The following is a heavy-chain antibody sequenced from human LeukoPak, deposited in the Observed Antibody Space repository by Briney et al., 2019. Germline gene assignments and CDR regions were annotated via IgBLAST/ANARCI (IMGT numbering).Heavy chain of an antibody. D-gene: IGHD1-26*01. J-gene: IGHJ4*02. Sequence: GESLQISCQGSGYSFTSYWIGWVRQMPGKGLEWMGIIYPGDSDTRYSPSFRGQVTISADKSISTAYLRWSSLKASDTAMYYCARRYSGSYYFDYWGQGTLVTVSS. CDR2: IYPGDSDT. CDR1: GYSFTSYW. V-gene: IGHV5-51*01. CDR3: ARRYSGSYYFDY.